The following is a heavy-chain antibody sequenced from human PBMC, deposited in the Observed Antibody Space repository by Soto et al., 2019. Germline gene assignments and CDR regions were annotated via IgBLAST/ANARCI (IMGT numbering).Heavy chain of an antibody. J-gene: IGHJ6*02. D-gene: IGHD2-21*02. Sequence: SETKSHPNTVADGKSSDFDGSWIIQKQGKGLEWIGYMYNTGSTIYNPSLKRRVTISVDTSKNQFSLKLNSVTAADTAVYYFSIELWGYCGVDCYSLDVWCQGTTVTVSS. CDR1: DGKSSDFD. V-gene: IGHV4-59*01. CDR2: MYNTGST. CDR3: SIELWGYCGVDCYSLDV.